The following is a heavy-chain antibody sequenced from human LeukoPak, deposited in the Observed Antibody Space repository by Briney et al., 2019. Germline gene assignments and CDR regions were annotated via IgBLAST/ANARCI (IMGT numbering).Heavy chain of an antibody. CDR3: ARDYYGSGSSDY. CDR2: INPNSGGT. V-gene: IGHV1-2*02. CDR1: GYTFTGYY. D-gene: IGHD3-10*01. Sequence: RASVKVSCKASGYTFTGYYMHWVRQAPGQGLEWMGWINPNSGGTNYAQKFQGRVTMTRDTSISTAYMELSRLRSDDTAVYYCARDYYGSGSSDYWGQGTLVTVSS. J-gene: IGHJ4*02.